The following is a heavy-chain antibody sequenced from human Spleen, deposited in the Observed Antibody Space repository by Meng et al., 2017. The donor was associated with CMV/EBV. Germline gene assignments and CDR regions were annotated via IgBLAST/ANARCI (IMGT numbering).Heavy chain of an antibody. CDR1: GFTFSSYA. Sequence: GGSLRLSCAASGFTFSSYAMHWVRQAPGKGLEWVAVISYDGSNKYYADSVKGRFTISRDNSKNTLYLQMNSLRAEDAAVYYCARVGTSDYFQHWGQGTLVTVSS. CDR2: ISYDGSNK. CDR3: ARVGTSDYFQH. V-gene: IGHV3-30-3*01. J-gene: IGHJ1*01. D-gene: IGHD1-1*01.